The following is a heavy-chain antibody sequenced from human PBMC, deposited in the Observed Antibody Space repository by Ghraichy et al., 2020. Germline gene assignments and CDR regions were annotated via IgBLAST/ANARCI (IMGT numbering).Heavy chain of an antibody. CDR2: ISGSGGST. CDR1: GFTFNNYA. Sequence: GESLNISCAASGFTFNNYAMSWVRQVPGKGLEWVSGISGSGGSTYYADSVKGRFTISRVNSKNTLYLQMNSLRAEDTAVYYCGREPVAVYGMDVWGQGTTVTVSS. D-gene: IGHD1-14*01. J-gene: IGHJ6*02. CDR3: GREPVAVYGMDV. V-gene: IGHV3-23*01.